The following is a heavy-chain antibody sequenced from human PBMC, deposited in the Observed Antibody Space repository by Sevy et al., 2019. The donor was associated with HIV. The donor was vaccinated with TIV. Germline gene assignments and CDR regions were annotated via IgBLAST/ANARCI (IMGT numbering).Heavy chain of an antibody. J-gene: IGHJ3*02. V-gene: IGHV3-53*01. D-gene: IGHD3-22*01. CDR1: GFTVSSNY. Sequence: GGSLRLSCAASGFTVSSNYMSWVRQAPGKGLEWVSIIYSGGSTYYADSVKGRFTISRDNSRNTLYLQMNSLRADDTAVYYCAGRNYHDSSGYYGPFDIWGQGTMVTVSS. CDR3: AGRNYHDSSGYYGPFDI. CDR2: IYSGGST.